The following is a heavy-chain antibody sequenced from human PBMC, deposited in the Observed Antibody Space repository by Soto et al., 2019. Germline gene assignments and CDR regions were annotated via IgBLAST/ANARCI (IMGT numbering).Heavy chain of an antibody. V-gene: IGHV4-39*07. CDR3: ARTSGLLYAFDI. Sequence: QLQLQESGPGLVKPSETLSLTCTVSGGSISSTSHYWGWIRQPPGKGLEWIGSIYYSGSTNYNPSLKSRVTISVDTSKNQFSLKLSSVTAADTAVYYCARTSGLLYAFDIWGQGTMVTVSS. J-gene: IGHJ3*02. CDR2: IYYSGST. CDR1: GGSISSTSHY. D-gene: IGHD3-10*01.